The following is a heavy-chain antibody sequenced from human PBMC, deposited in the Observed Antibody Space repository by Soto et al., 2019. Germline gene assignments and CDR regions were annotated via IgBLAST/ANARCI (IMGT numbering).Heavy chain of an antibody. D-gene: IGHD2-2*01. CDR3: ARVVPGAEAWFGP. CDR2: ISLYSDGT. J-gene: IGHJ5*02. Sequence: ASLKVSCKTSGYTFSNYGITWVRQAPGQPLEWLGWISLYSDGTNYAQKFQGRVSMTTDTSTTTAYMELRSLRSGDTAVYYCARVVPGAEAWFGPWGQGTLVTVSS. CDR1: GYTFSNYG. V-gene: IGHV1-18*01.